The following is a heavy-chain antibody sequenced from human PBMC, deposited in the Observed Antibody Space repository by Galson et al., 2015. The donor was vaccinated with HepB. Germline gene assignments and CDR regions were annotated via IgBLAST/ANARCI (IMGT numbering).Heavy chain of an antibody. CDR1: GFTFSSYS. CDR2: ISSSSSYI. CDR3: ARDAARIPGTSAVDY. Sequence: SLRLSCAASGFTFSSYSMNWVRQAPGKGLEWVSSISSSSSYIYYADSVKGRFTISRDNAKNSLYLQMNSLRAEDTAIYYCARDAARIPGTSAVDYWGQGTLVSVSS. V-gene: IGHV3-21*01. J-gene: IGHJ4*02. D-gene: IGHD2-15*01.